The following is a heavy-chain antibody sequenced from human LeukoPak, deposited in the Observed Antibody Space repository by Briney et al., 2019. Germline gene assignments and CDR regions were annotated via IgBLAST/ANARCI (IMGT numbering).Heavy chain of an antibody. V-gene: IGHV4-38-2*02. CDR2: IYHSGST. Sequence: KASETLSLTCTVSGYSISSGYYWGWIRQPPGKGLEWIGSIYHSGSTYYNPSLKSRVTISVDTSKNQFSLKLSSVTAADTAVYYCARARGSSGWSGAFDIWGQGTMVTVSS. CDR3: ARARGSSGWSGAFDI. CDR1: GYSISSGYY. J-gene: IGHJ3*02. D-gene: IGHD6-19*01.